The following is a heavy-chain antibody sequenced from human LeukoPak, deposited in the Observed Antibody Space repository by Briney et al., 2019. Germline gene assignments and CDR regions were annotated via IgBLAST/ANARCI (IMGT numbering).Heavy chain of an antibody. V-gene: IGHV4-31*03. D-gene: IGHD3-3*01. CDR1: GGSISSCGYY. CDR3: ARGSYDFWSGYDY. CDR2: IYYSGST. J-gene: IGHJ4*02. Sequence: SETLSLTCTVSGGSISSCGYYWSWIRQHPGKGLEWIGYIYYSGSTYYNPSLKSRVTISVDTSKNQFSLKLSSVTAADTAVYYCARGSYDFWSGYDYWGQGTLVTVSS.